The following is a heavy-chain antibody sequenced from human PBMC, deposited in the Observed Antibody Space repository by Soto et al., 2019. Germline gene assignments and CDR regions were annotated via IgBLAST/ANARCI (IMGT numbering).Heavy chain of an antibody. V-gene: IGHV1-18*03. Sequence: GASVKVSCKASGYTFTSYSISWVRQAPGQGLEWMGWISAYNGNTNYAQKLQGRVTMTTDTSKSTAYMELRSLRSDDMAVYYCARDLADYDIFTGYYPSWKVFDIWGQGTMVTVSS. D-gene: IGHD3-9*01. CDR1: GYTFTSYS. CDR3: ARDLADYDIFTGYYPSWKVFDI. J-gene: IGHJ3*02. CDR2: ISAYNGNT.